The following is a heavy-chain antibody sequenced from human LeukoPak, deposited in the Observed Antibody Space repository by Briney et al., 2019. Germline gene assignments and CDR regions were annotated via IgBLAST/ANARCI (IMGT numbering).Heavy chain of an antibody. CDR2: IYYSGPT. Sequence: PSETLSLSCTLSGHSNTTYYWSGTRQPTEKGLECMGYIYYSGPTHYNPSLGSRVTISVDTSKNQFYLKMSSVTAAGAAVYYCARHWVGSESYAFDLWGQGTMVTVSS. J-gene: IGHJ3*01. CDR1: GHSNTTYY. V-gene: IGHV4-59*08. CDR3: ARHWVGSESYAFDL. D-gene: IGHD1-26*01.